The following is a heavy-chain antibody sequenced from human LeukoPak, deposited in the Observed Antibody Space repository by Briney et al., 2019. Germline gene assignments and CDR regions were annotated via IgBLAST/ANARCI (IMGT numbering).Heavy chain of an antibody. Sequence: SETLSLTCTVSGGSISSSSYYWGWIRQPPGKGLEWIGEINHSGSTNYNPSLKSRVTISVDTSKNQFSLKLSSVTAADTAVYYCARGGVRGVMWLGYWGQGTLVTVSS. CDR2: INHSGST. CDR1: GGSISSSSYY. D-gene: IGHD3-10*01. J-gene: IGHJ4*02. CDR3: ARGGVRGVMWLGY. V-gene: IGHV4-39*07.